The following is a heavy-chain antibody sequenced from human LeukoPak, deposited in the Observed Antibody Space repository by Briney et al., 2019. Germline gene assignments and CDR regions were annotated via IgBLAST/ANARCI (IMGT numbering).Heavy chain of an antibody. CDR3: ARKGISAMAGAFDI. CDR1: GGSISNYF. CDR2: IYPSGNT. V-gene: IGHV4-4*07. J-gene: IGHJ3*02. Sequence: PSETLSLTCTVSGGSISNYFWGWIRQPAGKGLEWIGRIYPSGNTNYNPSLKSRVTMSTDTSKNHFSLKLTSVTATDTAVYYCARKGISAMAGAFDIWGQGTMVTVSS. D-gene: IGHD2-15*01.